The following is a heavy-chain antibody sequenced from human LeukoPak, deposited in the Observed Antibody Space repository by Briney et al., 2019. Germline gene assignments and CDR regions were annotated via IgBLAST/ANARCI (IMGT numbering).Heavy chain of an antibody. J-gene: IGHJ4*02. CDR2: ISYDGSNK. CDR3: VKDRDSSGYYLALDY. D-gene: IGHD3-22*01. CDR1: GFTFSSYG. V-gene: IGHV3-30*18. Sequence: GGSLRLSCAASGFTFSSYGMHWVRQAPGKGLEWVAVISYDGSNKYYADSVKGRFTISRDNSKNTLYLQMNSLRAEDTAVYYCVKDRDSSGYYLALDYWGQGTLVTVSS.